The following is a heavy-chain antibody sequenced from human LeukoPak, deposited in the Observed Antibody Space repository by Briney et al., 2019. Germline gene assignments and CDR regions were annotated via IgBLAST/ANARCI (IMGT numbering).Heavy chain of an antibody. CDR1: GFTFSDYY. V-gene: IGHV3-11*04. Sequence: GGSLRLSCAASGFTFSDYYMSWIRQAPGKGLEWVSYISSSGSTIYYADSVKGRFTISRDNAKNSLYLQMNSLRAEDTAVYYCARDGAAATDYAFDIWGQGTMVTVSS. CDR2: ISSSGSTI. D-gene: IGHD6-25*01. CDR3: ARDGAAATDYAFDI. J-gene: IGHJ3*02.